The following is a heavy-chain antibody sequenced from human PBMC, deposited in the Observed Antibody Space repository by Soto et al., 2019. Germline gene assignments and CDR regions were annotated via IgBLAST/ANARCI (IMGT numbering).Heavy chain of an antibody. CDR3: AKAFIGSYSGSYYGYYYYGMDV. CDR1: GFTFSSYG. CDR2: ISYDGSNK. V-gene: IGHV3-30*18. J-gene: IGHJ6*02. Sequence: PGGSLRLSCAASGFTFSSYGMHWVRQAPGKGLEWVAVISYDGSNKYYADSVKGRFTISRDNSKNTLYLQMNSLRAEDMAVYYCAKAFIGSYSGSYYGYYYYGMDVWGQGTTVTVSS. D-gene: IGHD1-26*01.